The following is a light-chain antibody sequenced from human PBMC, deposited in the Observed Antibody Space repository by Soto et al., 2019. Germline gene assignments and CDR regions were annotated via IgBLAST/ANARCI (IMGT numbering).Light chain of an antibody. J-gene: IGKJ4*01. CDR3: QQYNNWPPLT. Sequence: EKLMSQSPATLSVSPGERVTLSCRASQNIHNHMSWFLQKPGQTPRLLIYDASTRATGIPARFSGSGSGTEFTLTISSLQSEDFAVYYCQQYNNWPPLTFGGGTKVDIK. CDR1: QNIHNH. CDR2: DAS. V-gene: IGKV3-15*01.